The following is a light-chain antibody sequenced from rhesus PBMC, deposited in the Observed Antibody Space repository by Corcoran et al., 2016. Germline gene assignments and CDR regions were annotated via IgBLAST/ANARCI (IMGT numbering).Light chain of an antibody. CDR3: YQHSSGYS. Sequence: QVILTQSPATLSLSPGERATLSCRASQSVSSYLAWYQQQPGQSPRLLIYGASRRATGIPDRFSGSGSGTDFTLTISSLEPEDVGVYHCYQHSSGYSFGQGTKVEIK. CDR2: GAS. CDR1: QSVSSY. V-gene: IGKV3-10*01. J-gene: IGKJ2*01.